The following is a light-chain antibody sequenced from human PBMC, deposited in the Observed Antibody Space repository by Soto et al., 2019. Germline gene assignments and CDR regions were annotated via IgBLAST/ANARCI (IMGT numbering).Light chain of an antibody. CDR1: QSVSSY. CDR2: GAS. CDR3: QQYNNWPSWT. Sequence: EKVMTQSPATLSMSPGERATLSCRASQSVSSYLAWYQQKPGQAPRLLIYGASTRATGIPARFSGSGSGTEFTLTISSLQSEYFAVYYCQQYNNWPSWTFGQGPKVDIK. V-gene: IGKV3-15*01. J-gene: IGKJ1*01.